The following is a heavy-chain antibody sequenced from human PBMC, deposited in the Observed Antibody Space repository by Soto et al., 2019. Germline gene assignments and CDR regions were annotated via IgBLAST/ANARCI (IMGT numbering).Heavy chain of an antibody. Sequence: QVQLQESGPGLVKPSGTLSLTCAVSGGSISNGHWWSWVRQTPGQGLEWIGEIYESGRTNYNPSLKSRVTISVDKSSNQFSLNLNSLTAADTAVAYCASQGRGSFRFDFWGPGILVTGSS. CDR3: ASQGRGSFRFDF. CDR2: IYESGRT. V-gene: IGHV4-4*02. D-gene: IGHD1-26*01. J-gene: IGHJ4*02. CDR1: GGSISNGHW.